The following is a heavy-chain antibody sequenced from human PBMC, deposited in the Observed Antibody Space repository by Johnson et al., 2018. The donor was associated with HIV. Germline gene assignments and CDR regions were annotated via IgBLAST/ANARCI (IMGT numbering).Heavy chain of an antibody. CDR1: GFTVSSNY. D-gene: IGHD4-23*01. V-gene: IGHV3-66*01. Sequence: VQLVESGGGLIQPGGSLRLSCAAYGFTVSSNYMSWVRQAPGKGLAWVSVIYSGGSTYYADSVKGRFTISRDNSKNTLYLQMNSLRAEETAVYHCARERPGYGGHDAFDIWGQGTMVTVSS. CDR2: IYSGGST. CDR3: ARERPGYGGHDAFDI. J-gene: IGHJ3*02.